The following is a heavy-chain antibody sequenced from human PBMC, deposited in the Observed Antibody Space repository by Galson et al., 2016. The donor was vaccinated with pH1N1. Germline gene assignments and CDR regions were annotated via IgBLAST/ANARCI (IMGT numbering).Heavy chain of an antibody. V-gene: IGHV1-69*04. CDR1: GGTFTLYG. Sequence: SVKVSCKASGGTFTLYGITWVRQAPGQGLEWMGRIIPIVGLTKYAEKFQGRVTITADVSTSTADMELSSLRSEDTAVYYCAGDPSTAIYNHNYMDVWGKGTTVTVSS. J-gene: IGHJ6*03. CDR2: IIPIVGLT. CDR3: AGDPSTAIYNHNYMDV.